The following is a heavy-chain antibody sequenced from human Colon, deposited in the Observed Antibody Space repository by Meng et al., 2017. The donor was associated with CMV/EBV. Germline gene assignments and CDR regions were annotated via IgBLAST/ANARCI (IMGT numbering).Heavy chain of an antibody. D-gene: IGHD5-12*01. CDR3: ARDSTQWLRVAHEAFDV. Sequence: ASVKVSCKASGYTFSAYWIHWVRQAPGQGLQWMGWVDPNNGGTNYAQNFQDRVTMTTDTSTSTVYMELRSLRSDDTAVYYCARDSTQWLRVAHEAFDVWGQGTTVTVSS. J-gene: IGHJ6*02. CDR1: GYTFSAYW. CDR2: VDPNNGGT. V-gene: IGHV1-2*02.